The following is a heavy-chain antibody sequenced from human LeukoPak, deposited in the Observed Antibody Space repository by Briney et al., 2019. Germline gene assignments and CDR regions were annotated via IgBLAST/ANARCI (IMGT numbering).Heavy chain of an antibody. CDR3: ARSAVVRGVIMLGRSPYYFDY. J-gene: IGHJ4*02. D-gene: IGHD3-10*01. Sequence: PPETLSLTCAVYGGSFSGYYWTWIRQPPGTGLEWIGEINHSRSTNYNPSLKSRVTMSVDTSKNQFSLKLRSVTAADTAVYYCARSAVVRGVIMLGRSPYYFDYWGQGTLVTVSS. V-gene: IGHV4-34*01. CDR1: GGSFSGYY. CDR2: INHSRST.